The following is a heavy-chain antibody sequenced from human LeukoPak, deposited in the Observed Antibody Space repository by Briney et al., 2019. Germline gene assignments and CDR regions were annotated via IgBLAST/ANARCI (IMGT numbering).Heavy chain of an antibody. CDR2: INPNSGGT. CDR3: ASGARYCGGDSCYGPFGY. D-gene: IGHD2-15*01. CDR1: GYTFTGYY. Sequence: ASVKVSCKASGYTFTGYYLHWVRQAPGQGLEWMGWINPNSGGTNYAQKFQGRVTMTRDTSFTTAYMELSSLRSDDAALYYCASGARYCGGDSCYGPFGYWGQGTLVTVSS. V-gene: IGHV1-2*02. J-gene: IGHJ4*02.